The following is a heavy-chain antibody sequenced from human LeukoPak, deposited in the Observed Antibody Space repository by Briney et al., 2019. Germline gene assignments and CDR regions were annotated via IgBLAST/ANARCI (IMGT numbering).Heavy chain of an antibody. CDR3: ARAPPYSYGYGYYYGMDV. V-gene: IGHV1-69*01. Sequence: SVKVSCKASGGTFSSYAISWVRQAPGQGLEWMGGIIPIFGTANYAQKFQGRVTTTADESTSTAYMELSSLRSEDTAVYYCARAPPYSYGYGYYYGMDVWGQGTTVTVSS. CDR1: GGTFSSYA. D-gene: IGHD5-18*01. CDR2: IIPIFGTA. J-gene: IGHJ6*02.